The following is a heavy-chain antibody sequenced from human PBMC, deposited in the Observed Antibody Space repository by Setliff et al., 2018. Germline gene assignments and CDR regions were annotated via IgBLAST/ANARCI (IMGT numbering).Heavy chain of an antibody. CDR3: ARADHLMTTTFDY. J-gene: IGHJ4*01. CDR1: GYSLSNYV. V-gene: IGHV7-4-1*02. Sequence: ASVKVSCKASGYSLSNYVMNWVRQAPGQGLEWMGWINTKTGDPTYAQGYTGRFAFSLDTSDSATYLDISNLKAEDTATYYCARADHLMTTTFDYWGQGTLVTVSS. CDR2: INTKTGDP. D-gene: IGHD4-4*01.